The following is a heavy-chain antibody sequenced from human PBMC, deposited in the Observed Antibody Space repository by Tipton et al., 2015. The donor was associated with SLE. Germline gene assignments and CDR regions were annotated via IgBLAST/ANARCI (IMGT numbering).Heavy chain of an antibody. J-gene: IGHJ5*02. CDR1: GFTVSSNY. D-gene: IGHD6-13*01. CDR3: ARVGGGSSWYGWFDP. Sequence: GSLRLSCAASGFTVSSNYMSWVRQAPGKGLEWVSVIYSGGSTYYADSVKGRFTISRHNSKNTLYLQMNSLRAEDTAVYYRARVGGGSSWYGWFDPWGQGTLVTVSS. CDR2: IYSGGST. V-gene: IGHV3-53*04.